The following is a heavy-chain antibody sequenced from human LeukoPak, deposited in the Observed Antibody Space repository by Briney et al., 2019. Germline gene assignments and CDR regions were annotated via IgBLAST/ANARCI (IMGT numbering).Heavy chain of an antibody. D-gene: IGHD3-10*01. V-gene: IGHV4-39*07. Sequence: SETLSLTCTVSGGSISSSSYYWGWIRQSPGKGLEWIANIYYTGRTYYNPSLKSRTTISVDTSKSEFSLELSSVTAADTAIYYCARVSDSRAVGPFYYWGQGTLVTVSS. J-gene: IGHJ4*02. CDR1: GGSISSSSYY. CDR2: IYYTGRT. CDR3: ARVSDSRAVGPFYY.